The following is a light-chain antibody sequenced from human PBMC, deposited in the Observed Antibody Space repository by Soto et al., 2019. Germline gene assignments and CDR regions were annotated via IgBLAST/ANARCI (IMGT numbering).Light chain of an antibody. Sequence: QPVLTQPPSMSGAPGQRVTMSCTGSSSNLGAGYDVHWYQRLPGAAPKLLIYDNTHRPSGVPNRFSGSKSGTSASLAITGLQAEDEADYYCQSYDSGLSSHWVFGGGTKLTVL. CDR3: QSYDSGLSSHWV. J-gene: IGLJ3*02. V-gene: IGLV1-40*01. CDR2: DNT. CDR1: SSNLGAGYD.